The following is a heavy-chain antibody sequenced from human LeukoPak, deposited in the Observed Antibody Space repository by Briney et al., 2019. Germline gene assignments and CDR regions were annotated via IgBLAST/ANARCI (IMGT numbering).Heavy chain of an antibody. CDR3: AKDPYSSSWYAGNWFDP. V-gene: IGHV3-23*01. Sequence: GGSLRLSCAASGFTFSSYAMSRVRQAPGKRLEWVSAISGSGGSTYYADSVKGRFTISRDNSKNTLYLQMNSLRAEDTAVYYCAKDPYSSSWYAGNWFDPWGQGTLVTVSS. D-gene: IGHD6-13*01. J-gene: IGHJ5*02. CDR2: ISGSGGST. CDR1: GFTFSSYA.